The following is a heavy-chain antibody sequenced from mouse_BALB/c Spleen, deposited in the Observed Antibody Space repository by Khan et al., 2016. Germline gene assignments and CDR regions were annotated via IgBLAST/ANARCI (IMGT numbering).Heavy chain of an antibody. V-gene: IGHV5-6*01. CDR2: ISGGGSYT. J-gene: IGHJ4*01. D-gene: IGHD1-2*01. CDR1: GFTFSTYD. Sequence: EVELVESGGDLVKPGGSLKLSCTASGFTFSTYDMSWVRQTPDEGLEWVATISGGGSYTYYPDSMKGRFTISSDSANNTLFLQMSSRKSEDTAMYYCARLYAGSYAMDDWGQGTAVTVSS. CDR3: ARLYAGSYAMDD.